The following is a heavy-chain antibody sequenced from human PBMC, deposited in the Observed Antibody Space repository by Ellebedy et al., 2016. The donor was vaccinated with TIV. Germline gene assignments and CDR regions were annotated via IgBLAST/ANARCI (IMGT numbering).Heavy chain of an antibody. D-gene: IGHD3/OR15-3a*01. Sequence: GSLRLSCTVYGDSISGSSYYWGWIRQSPGKGLEWIGNIFDTGSTYYNPSLKSRVTISVDTSKNQFSLKLSSVTAADTAVYYCARSLLIFTFDKCYFDLWGRGTLVTVSS. CDR3: ARSLLIFTFDKCYFDL. V-gene: IGHV4-39*01. J-gene: IGHJ2*01. CDR1: GDSISGSSYY. CDR2: IFDTGST.